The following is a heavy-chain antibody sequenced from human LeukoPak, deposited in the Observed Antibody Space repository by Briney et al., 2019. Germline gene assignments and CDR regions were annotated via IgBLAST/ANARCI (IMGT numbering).Heavy chain of an antibody. CDR1: GGSSSGYY. J-gene: IGHJ4*02. V-gene: IGHV4-34*01. CDR3: ASVSWSGDY. Sequence: SETLSLTCAVYGGSSSGYYWSWIHQPPGKGLEWIGEINHSGSTNYNPSLKSRVTISVDTSKNQFSLKLSSVTAADTAVYYCASVSWSGDYWGQGTLVTVSS. CDR2: INHSGST. D-gene: IGHD6-13*01.